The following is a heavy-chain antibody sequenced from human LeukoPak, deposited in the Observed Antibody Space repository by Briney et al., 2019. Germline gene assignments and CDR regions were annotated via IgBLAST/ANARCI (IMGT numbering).Heavy chain of an antibody. CDR1: GFIFSSHW. CDR2: IYQTGSEK. J-gene: IGHJ4*02. D-gene: IGHD7-27*01. V-gene: IGHV3-7*04. Sequence: GGSLRLSCGASGFIFSSHWMSWVRQAPGKGLEWVADIYQTGSEKYYVDSVKGRFTISRDNAKNSLFLQMDSLRVEDTAVYYCARALGHSTCDYWGQGTLVTVSS. CDR3: ARALGHSTCDY.